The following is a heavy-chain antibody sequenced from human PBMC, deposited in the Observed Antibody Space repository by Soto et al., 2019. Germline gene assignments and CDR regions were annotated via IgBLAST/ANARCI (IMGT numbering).Heavy chain of an antibody. D-gene: IGHD3-22*01. J-gene: IGHJ4*02. Sequence: ASVKVSCKASGYTFTSYGISWVRQAPGQGLEWMGWISAYNGNTNYAQKLQGRVTMTTDTSTSTAYMELRSLRSEDTAVYYCARGSYYYDSSGYLPADYWGQGTLVTVSS. CDR2: ISAYNGNT. CDR3: ARGSYYYDSSGYLPADY. V-gene: IGHV1-18*01. CDR1: GYTFTSYG.